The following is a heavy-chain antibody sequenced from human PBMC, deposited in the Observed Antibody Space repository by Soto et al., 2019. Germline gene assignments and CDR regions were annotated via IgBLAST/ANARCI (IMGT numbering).Heavy chain of an antibody. V-gene: IGHV1-46*01. Sequence: QVQLVQSGAEVKKPGASVKVSCKASGYIFINYYIHWVRQAPGQGLEWIGIINPNGGLTNHAPKFRGRVTLGRDTSTSTVYMDLSSLRSEDTAKYYCARDLAAGDFWGQGTLVTVSS. CDR3: ARDLAAGDF. CDR2: INPNGGLT. CDR1: GYIFINYY. D-gene: IGHD6-13*01. J-gene: IGHJ4*02.